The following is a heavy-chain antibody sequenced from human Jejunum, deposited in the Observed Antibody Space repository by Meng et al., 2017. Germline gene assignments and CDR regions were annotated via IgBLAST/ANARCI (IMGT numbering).Heavy chain of an antibody. CDR1: GDSISRYSYY. V-gene: IGHV4-39*07. CDR3: TRGGAFYSRFDF. CDR2: ISFSGTT. Sequence: SETLSLTCTVSGDSISRYSYYWGWFRQPPGKGLEWIGSISFSGTTYFNPSLNSRVTIAVDTSKKQISLKLSSVTAADTAVYYCTRGGAFYSRFDFWGQGTLVTVSS. J-gene: IGHJ4*02. D-gene: IGHD1-26*01.